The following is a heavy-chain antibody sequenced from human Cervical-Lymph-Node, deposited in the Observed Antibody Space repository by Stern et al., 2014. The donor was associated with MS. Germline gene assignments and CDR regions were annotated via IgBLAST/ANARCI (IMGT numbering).Heavy chain of an antibody. J-gene: IGHJ6*02. Sequence: ESGPALVKPTQTLTLTCTFSGFSLSTSGMCVSWIRQPPGKALEWLALIDWDDDKYYSTSLKTRLTISKDTSKNQVVITMTNMDPVDTATYYCARIRSMATDYYYGMDVWGQGTTVTVSS. CDR3: ARIRSMATDYYYGMDV. V-gene: IGHV2-70*01. CDR2: IDWDDDK. CDR1: GFSLSTSGMC. D-gene: IGHD5-24*01.